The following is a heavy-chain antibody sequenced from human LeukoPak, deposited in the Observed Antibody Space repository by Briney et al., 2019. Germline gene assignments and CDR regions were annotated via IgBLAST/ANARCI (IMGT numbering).Heavy chain of an antibody. CDR2: ISYDGSNK. CDR3: AKDPGDYGDYFDY. V-gene: IGHV3-30*18. D-gene: IGHD4-17*01. J-gene: IGHJ4*02. Sequence: GGSLRLSCAASGFTFSSYGMHWVRQAPGKGLEWVAVISYDGSNKYYADSVKGRFTISRDNSKNTLYLQMNSLRAEDTAVYYCAKDPGDYGDYFDYWGQGNLVTVSS. CDR1: GFTFSSYG.